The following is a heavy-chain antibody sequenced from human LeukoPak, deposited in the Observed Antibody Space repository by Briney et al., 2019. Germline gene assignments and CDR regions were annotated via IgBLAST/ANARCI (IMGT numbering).Heavy chain of an antibody. CDR1: GFTFSSYA. CDR2: ISGSGGST. D-gene: IGHD6-13*01. CDR3: AKDRHSSSFYYYYGMDV. V-gene: IGHV3-23*01. J-gene: IGHJ6*02. Sequence: GGSLRLSCAASGFTFSSYAMSWVRQAPGKGLEWVSAISGSGGSTYYADSVKGRFTISRDNSKNTLYLQMNSLRAEDTAVYYCAKDRHSSSFYYYYGMDVWGQGTTVTVSS.